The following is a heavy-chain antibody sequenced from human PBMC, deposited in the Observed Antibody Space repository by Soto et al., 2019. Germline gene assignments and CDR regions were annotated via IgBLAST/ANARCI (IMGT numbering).Heavy chain of an antibody. V-gene: IGHV3-21*01. CDR3: TRDASRDSSARGWFDP. CDR1: GFTFRSFT. Sequence: GSLRLSCAASGFTFRSFTMNWVRQAPGKGLEWVSTISSNSAYIYYTDALRGRFTISRDNAKNPLHLQMNSLRAEDTAVYYCTRDASRDSSARGWFDPWGPGTLVTVSS. D-gene: IGHD6-13*01. CDR2: ISSNSAYI. J-gene: IGHJ5*02.